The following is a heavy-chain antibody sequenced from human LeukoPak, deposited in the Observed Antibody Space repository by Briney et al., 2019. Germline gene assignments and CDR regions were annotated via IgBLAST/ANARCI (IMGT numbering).Heavy chain of an antibody. CDR2: IYYSGTT. V-gene: IGHV4-31*03. CDR3: ARGSTGDKSNN. Sequence: SQTLSLTCTVSGGSISSGGYYWSWIRQLPGKGLEWIGNIYYSGTTSYNPSLKSRLTISLDTSENQFSLTLSSVTAADTAVYYCARGSTGDKSNNWGQGTLVTVSS. CDR1: GGSISSGGYY. J-gene: IGHJ4*02. D-gene: IGHD7-27*01.